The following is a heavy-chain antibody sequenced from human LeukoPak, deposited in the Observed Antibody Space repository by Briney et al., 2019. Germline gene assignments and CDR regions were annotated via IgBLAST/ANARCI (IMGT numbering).Heavy chain of an antibody. Sequence: PGGSLRLSCAASGFIFSNQWMSWVRQAPGKGLEWVAGMNQDGIYKNYVDSVKGRFTISRDNAKDSLYLQMNSLRADDTAVYYCARGGGRPFDYWGQGTLVTVSS. D-gene: IGHD4-23*01. CDR1: GFIFSNQW. V-gene: IGHV3-7*04. J-gene: IGHJ4*02. CDR2: MNQDGIYK. CDR3: ARGGGRPFDY.